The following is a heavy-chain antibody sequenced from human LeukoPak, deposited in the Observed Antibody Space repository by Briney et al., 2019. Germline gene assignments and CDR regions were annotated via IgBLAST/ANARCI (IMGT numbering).Heavy chain of an antibody. D-gene: IGHD4-17*01. CDR1: GYTFTGYY. V-gene: IGHV1-2*02. CDR2: INPNSGGT. CDR3: ARDPGDYGDYGMPYYFDY. J-gene: IGHJ4*02. Sequence: APVKVSCKASGYTFTGYYMHWVRQAPGQGLEWMGWINPNSGGTNYAQKLQGRVTMTTDTSTSTAYMELRSLRSDDTAAYYCARDPGDYGDYGMPYYFDYWGQGTLVTVSS.